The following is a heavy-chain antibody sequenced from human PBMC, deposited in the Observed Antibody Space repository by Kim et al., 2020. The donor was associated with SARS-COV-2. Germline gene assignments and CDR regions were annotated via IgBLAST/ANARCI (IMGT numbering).Heavy chain of an antibody. CDR3: ARQWSLIDCSGGSCYAESRNYYYGMDV. CDR2: IYYSGST. CDR1: GGSISSSSYY. Sequence: SETLSLTCTVSGGSISSSSYYWGWIRQPPGKGLEWIGSIYYSGSTYYNPSLKSRVTISVDTSKNQFSLKLSSVTAADTAVYYCARQWSLIDCSGGSCYAESRNYYYGMDVWGQGTTVTVSS. J-gene: IGHJ6*02. V-gene: IGHV4-39*01. D-gene: IGHD2-15*01.